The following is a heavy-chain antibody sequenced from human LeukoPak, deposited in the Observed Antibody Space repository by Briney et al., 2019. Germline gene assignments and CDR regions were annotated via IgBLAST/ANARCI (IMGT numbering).Heavy chain of an antibody. J-gene: IGHJ4*02. CDR1: GFTFDDYA. CDR3: AKDQGGGGPEDPLGFDY. D-gene: IGHD2-15*01. CDR2: ISWNSGSI. V-gene: IGHV3-9*01. Sequence: PGGSLRLSCAASGFTFDDYAMHWVRQAPGKGLEWVSGISWNSGSIGYADSVKGRFTISRDNAKNSLYLQMNSLRAEDTALYYCAKDQGGGGPEDPLGFDYWGQGTLVTVSS.